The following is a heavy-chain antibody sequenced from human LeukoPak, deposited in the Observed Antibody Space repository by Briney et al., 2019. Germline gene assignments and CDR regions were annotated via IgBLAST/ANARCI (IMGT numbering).Heavy chain of an antibody. V-gene: IGHV4-39*07. CDR2: IYSSGST. J-gene: IGHJ4*02. Sequence: SETLSLTCAVSGCSISSSSYSWGWIRQPPGKGLEWIGSIYSSGSTYYGPSLKSRVTISVDTSKNQFSLKLSSVTAADTAVYYCAREYCSGGSCYDYWGQGTLVTVSS. CDR1: GCSISSSSYS. D-gene: IGHD2-15*01. CDR3: AREYCSGGSCYDY.